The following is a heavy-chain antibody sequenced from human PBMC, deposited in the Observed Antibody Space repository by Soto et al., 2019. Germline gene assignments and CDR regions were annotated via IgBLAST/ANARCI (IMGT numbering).Heavy chain of an antibody. Sequence: GGSLRLSCAGSGFTFGTYSMNWVRQAAGKGLEWIAYISYDSDTIQYADSVKGPFTISRDNAKNSLYLQMNSLRDEDTAVYYCARLYYDYVWGQGTTVTVSS. CDR2: ISYDSDTI. CDR1: GFTFGTYS. J-gene: IGHJ6*02. D-gene: IGHD3-3*01. CDR3: ARLYYDYV. V-gene: IGHV3-48*02.